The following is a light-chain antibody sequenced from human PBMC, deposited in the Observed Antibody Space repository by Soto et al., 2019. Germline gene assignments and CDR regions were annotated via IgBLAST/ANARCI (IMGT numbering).Light chain of an antibody. J-gene: IGLJ1*01. CDR3: NSYTSSSTFV. CDR1: SSDVGGYNY. V-gene: IGLV2-14*01. CDR2: GVT. Sequence: QSALTQPASVSGSPGQSITISCTGTSSDVGGYNYVSWYQQRPGKAPKLMIYGVTNRPSGVSSRFSGSRSGNTASLTISGLQAEDEAEYFWNSYTSSSTFVFGTGTKLTVL.